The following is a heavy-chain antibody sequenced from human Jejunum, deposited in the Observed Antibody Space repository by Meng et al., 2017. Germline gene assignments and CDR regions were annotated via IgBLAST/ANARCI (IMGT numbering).Heavy chain of an antibody. CDR3: ARVIAAAYFDY. Sequence: GESLKISCAASGFTVSNNYMSWVRQAPGKGLEWVSHIYRGGSTYHTDSVKGRFTISRDNSKNTLYLQMNSLRPEDTAVYYCARVIAAAYFDYWGQGTLVTVSS. CDR2: IYRGGST. D-gene: IGHD2-2*01. J-gene: IGHJ4*02. CDR1: GFTVSNNY. V-gene: IGHV3-66*02.